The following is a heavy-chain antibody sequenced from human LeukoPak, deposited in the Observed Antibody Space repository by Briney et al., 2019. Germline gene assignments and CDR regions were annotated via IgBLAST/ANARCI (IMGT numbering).Heavy chain of an antibody. CDR2: IYYSGST. D-gene: IGHD6-13*01. J-gene: IGHJ3*02. V-gene: IGHV4-59*12. CDR3: ARDASSSSIAFDI. Sequence: SETLSPTCTVSGGSITSYYWSWIRQPPGKGLEWIGYIYYSGSTNYNPSLKSRVTISVDTSKNQFSLKLSSVTAADTAVYYCARDASSSSIAFDIWGQGTMVTVSS. CDR1: GGSITSYY.